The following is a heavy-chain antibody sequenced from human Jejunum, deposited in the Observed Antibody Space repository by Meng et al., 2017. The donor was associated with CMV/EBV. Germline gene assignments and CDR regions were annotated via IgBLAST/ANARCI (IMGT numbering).Heavy chain of an antibody. V-gene: IGHV3-11*01. CDR3: ARAQGYYDSSGYYNSYYYYGMDV. CDR2: ISSSGSTI. J-gene: IGHJ6*02. Sequence: MGWIRQAPGKGLEWVTYISSSGSTIYYADCVKNRFSIYKNNAKNTLYLQMNSLKAEDTALYYCARAQGYYDSSGYYNSYYYYGMDVWGQGTTVTVSS. D-gene: IGHD3-22*01.